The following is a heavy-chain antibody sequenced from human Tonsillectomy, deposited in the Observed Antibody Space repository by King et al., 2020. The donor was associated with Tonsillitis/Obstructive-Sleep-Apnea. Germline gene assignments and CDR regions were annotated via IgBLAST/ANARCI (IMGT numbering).Heavy chain of an antibody. CDR2: FYYSGTT. Sequence: QLQESGPGLVKPSETLSLTCTVSGGSISSSSYYWGWIRQPPGKGLEWIGSFYYSGTTYYNPSLKSRVTISVDTSKNQFSLKLSSVTAADTAVYYCAGRPGPGTPFYFQIDVWGKGTTVTVSS. J-gene: IGHJ6*03. CDR1: GGSISSSSYY. V-gene: IGHV4-39*01. CDR3: AGRPGPGTPFYFQIDV. D-gene: IGHD1-14*01.